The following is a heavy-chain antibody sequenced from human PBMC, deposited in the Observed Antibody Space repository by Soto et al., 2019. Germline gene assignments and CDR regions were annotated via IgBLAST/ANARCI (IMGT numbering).Heavy chain of an antibody. V-gene: IGHV3-66*01. CDR1: GFTVSSNY. CDR3: ARETAYYDLWTAQTWDYYYYGMDV. CDR2: LYSGGDT. Sequence: EEKLVESGGGLVQPGGSLRLSCAASGFTVSSNYMNWVRQAPGKGLEWVSILYSGGDTYYADSVKGRFTISRDNSKNTLFLQMNSVRAEDTAVYYCARETAYYDLWTAQTWDYYYYGMDVWGQGTTVMVSS. D-gene: IGHD3-3*01. J-gene: IGHJ6*02.